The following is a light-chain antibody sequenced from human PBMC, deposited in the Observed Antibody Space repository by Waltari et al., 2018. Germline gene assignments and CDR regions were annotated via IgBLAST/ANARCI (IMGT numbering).Light chain of an antibody. Sequence: QSVLTQPPSASGPPGQRVTISCSGSSSNIGTSYVSWYHHPPGTAPKLLLYRNTQRPSGVPDRFSGSKSGTSASLAISGLRSEDEADYYCAVWDDSLTGQVIFGGGTKLTVL. CDR1: SSNIGTSY. CDR2: RNT. V-gene: IGLV1-47*01. CDR3: AVWDDSLTGQVI. J-gene: IGLJ2*01.